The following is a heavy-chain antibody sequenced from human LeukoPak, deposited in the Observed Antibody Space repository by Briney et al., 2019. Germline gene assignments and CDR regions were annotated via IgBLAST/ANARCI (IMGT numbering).Heavy chain of an antibody. V-gene: IGHV4-59*01. CDR2: IYYSGST. CDR1: GGSISGYY. Sequence: SETLSLTCTVSGGSISGYYWSWIRQPPGKGLEWIGCIYYSGSTNYNPSLRSRVTISVDTSKNQFSLKLNSVTAADTAVYYCARVYPATNTAPDYWGQGTLVTVSS. D-gene: IGHD3-16*02. J-gene: IGHJ4*02. CDR3: ARVYPATNTAPDY.